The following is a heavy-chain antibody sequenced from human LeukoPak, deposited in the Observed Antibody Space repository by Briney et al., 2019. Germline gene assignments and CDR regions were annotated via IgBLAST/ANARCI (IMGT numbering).Heavy chain of an antibody. V-gene: IGHV4-39*07. J-gene: IGHJ6*03. Sequence: SETLSLTCTVSGGSISSSSYYWGWIRHPPGKGLEWIGSIDCSGSTYYNPSLKSRVTMSVDTSKNQFSLKLSSVTAADTAVYYCARAVGSGSFQTYYYYMDVWGKGTTVTISS. CDR3: ARAVGSGSFQTYYYYMDV. CDR1: GGSISSSSYY. CDR2: IDCSGST. D-gene: IGHD3-10*01.